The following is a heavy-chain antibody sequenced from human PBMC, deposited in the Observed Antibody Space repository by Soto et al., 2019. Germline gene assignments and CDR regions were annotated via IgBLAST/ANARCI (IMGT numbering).Heavy chain of an antibody. Sequence: GGSLRLSRAGSGFTFRSYGMHWGRPAPGKGVEGGAVIWYDGSNKYYADSVKGRFTISRDNSKNTLYLQMNSLRAEDTAVYYCARGYCSSTSCYESGYSSSWYISGAFDIWGQGTMVTVSS. V-gene: IGHV3-33*01. CDR3: ARGYCSSTSCYESGYSSSWYISGAFDI. D-gene: IGHD2-2*01. CDR2: IWYDGSNK. J-gene: IGHJ3*02. CDR1: GFTFRSYG.